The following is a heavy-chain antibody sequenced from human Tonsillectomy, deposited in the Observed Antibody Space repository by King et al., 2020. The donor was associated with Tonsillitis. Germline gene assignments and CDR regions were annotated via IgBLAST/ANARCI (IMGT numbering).Heavy chain of an antibody. V-gene: IGHV4-31*03. CDR3: AGVYYYDSSGYYSDY. Sequence: VQLQESGPGLVKPSQTLSLTCTVSGGSISSGGYYWSWIRQHPGKGLEWIGYIYYSGSTYYKPSLKSRVTISVDTSKNQFSLKLSSVTAADTSVYYCAGVYYYDSSGYYSDYWGQGTLVTVSS. J-gene: IGHJ4*02. CDR2: IYYSGST. D-gene: IGHD3-22*01. CDR1: GGSISSGGYY.